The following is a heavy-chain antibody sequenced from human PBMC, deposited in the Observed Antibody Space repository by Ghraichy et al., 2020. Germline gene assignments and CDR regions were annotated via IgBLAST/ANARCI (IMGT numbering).Heavy chain of an antibody. V-gene: IGHV1-2*06. D-gene: IGHD2-15*01. J-gene: IGHJ6*02. CDR3: AREGDYCSGASCPYYYAMDV. CDR1: GEPFSSYY. CDR2: IKPKSGGT. Sequence: ASVKVSCKVSGEPFSSYYIYWEREAPGQGLERMGRIKPKSGGTNYPEKFQGRVTMTSDTSISTAYMELSRLRSDDTAVYYCAREGDYCSGASCPYYYAMDVWGPETTVTVSS.